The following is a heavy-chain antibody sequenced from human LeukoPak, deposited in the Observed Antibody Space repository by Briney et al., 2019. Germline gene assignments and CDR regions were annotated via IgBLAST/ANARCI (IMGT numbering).Heavy chain of an antibody. CDR2: IYYSGST. J-gene: IGHJ4*02. CDR1: GDSVSSGSYY. CDR3: ARDHSGYDYGSIFDY. V-gene: IGHV4-61*01. Sequence: SETLSLTCTVSGDSVSSGSYYWSWIRQPPGKGLEWIGYIYYSGSTNYNPSLKSRVTISVDTSKNQFSLKLSSVTAADTAVYYCARDHSGYDYGSIFDYWGQGTLVTVSS. D-gene: IGHD5-12*01.